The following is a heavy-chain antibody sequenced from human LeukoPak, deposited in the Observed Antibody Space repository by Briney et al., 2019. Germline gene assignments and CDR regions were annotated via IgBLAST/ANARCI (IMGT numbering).Heavy chain of an antibody. D-gene: IGHD6-13*01. CDR3: ARVGAYSSSWYRFYYFDY. J-gene: IGHJ4*02. Sequence: PSETLSLTCGVRGGSFSDYYWSWIRQPPGKGLEWIGEINHSVSTKYNPSLKSRVTISVDTSKNQFSLTLSSVTAADTAVYYCARVGAYSSSWYRFYYFDYWGQGTLVTVSS. V-gene: IGHV4-34*01. CDR2: INHSVST. CDR1: GGSFSDYY.